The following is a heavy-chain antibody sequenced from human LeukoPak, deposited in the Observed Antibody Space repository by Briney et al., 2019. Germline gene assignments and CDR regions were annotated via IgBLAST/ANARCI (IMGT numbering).Heavy chain of an antibody. CDR3: ARETLYSGSYYDY. D-gene: IGHD1-26*01. V-gene: IGHV6-1*01. Sequence: SQTLSLTCAISGDSLSSKSAAWNWIRQSPSRGLEWLGRTYYRSKWNNDYAVSVKSRVIINPDTSKNQFSLQLNSVTPEDTAVYYCARETLYSGSYYDYWGQGTLVTVSS. CDR2: TYYRSKWNN. J-gene: IGHJ4*02. CDR1: GDSLSSKSAA.